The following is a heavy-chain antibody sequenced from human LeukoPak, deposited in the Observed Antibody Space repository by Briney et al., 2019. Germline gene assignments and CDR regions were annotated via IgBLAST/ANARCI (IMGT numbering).Heavy chain of an antibody. Sequence: ASVKVSCKASGYTFTGYYMHWVRQAPGQGLEWMGWINPNSGGTNYAQKCQRRATMTGDTSIRTASLELSWLSSDDTAVYYCATGVATAYTYWAQGTLLTVSS. V-gene: IGHV1-2*02. CDR1: GYTFTGYY. J-gene: IGHJ4*02. D-gene: IGHD5-18*01. CDR3: ATGVATAYTY. CDR2: INPNSGGT.